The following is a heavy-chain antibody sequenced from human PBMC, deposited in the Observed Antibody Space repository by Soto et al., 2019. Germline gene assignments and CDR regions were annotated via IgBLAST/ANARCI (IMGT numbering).Heavy chain of an antibody. CDR1: GFTFSDYY. CDR3: ARHSSAELLTQGGAFDI. Sequence: GGSLRLSCAASGFTFSDYYMSWIRQAPGKGLEWVSYISSSGSTIYYADSVKGRFTISRDNAKNSLYLQMNSLRAEDTAVYYCARHSSAELLTQGGAFDIWGQGTMVTVSS. D-gene: IGHD2-15*01. CDR2: ISSSGSTI. V-gene: IGHV3-11*01. J-gene: IGHJ3*02.